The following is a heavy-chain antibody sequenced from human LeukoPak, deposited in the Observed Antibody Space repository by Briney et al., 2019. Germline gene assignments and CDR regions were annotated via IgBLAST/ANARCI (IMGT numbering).Heavy chain of an antibody. Sequence: SVKVSCKASGFTFTSSAMQWVRQARGQRLEWIGWIVVGSGNTNYAQEFQERVTITRDMSTSTAYMELSSLRSEDTAVYYCAAAEGYSSGWELDYWGQGTLVTVSS. D-gene: IGHD6-19*01. V-gene: IGHV1-58*02. CDR2: IVVGSGNT. J-gene: IGHJ4*02. CDR1: GFTFTSSA. CDR3: AAAEGYSSGWELDY.